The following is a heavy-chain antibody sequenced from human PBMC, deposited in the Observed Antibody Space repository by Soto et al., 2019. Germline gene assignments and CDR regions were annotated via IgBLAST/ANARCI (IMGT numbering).Heavy chain of an antibody. CDR1: GASISSADYF. V-gene: IGHV4-30-4*01. CDR3: AIQRTVYFARPGDWLDP. J-gene: IGHJ5*02. Sequence: QVQLQESGPGLVKPSQTLSLTCTVSGASISSADYFWSWIRQPPGQGLEWIGYIYYSGNIFYNPSLESRVTISVDTSKNQFSLKLTSVTAADTAVYYCAIQRTVYFARPGDWLDPWGQGTLVTVSS. CDR2: IYYSGNI. D-gene: IGHD3-9*01.